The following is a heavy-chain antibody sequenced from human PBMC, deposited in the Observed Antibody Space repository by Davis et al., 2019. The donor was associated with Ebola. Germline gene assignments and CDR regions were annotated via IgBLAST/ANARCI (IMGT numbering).Heavy chain of an antibody. Sequence: SETLPLTCAVYGGSFSGYYWSWIRQPPGKGLEWLGEINYSGSTNYNPSLESRVTISLDTSKRQFSLKVSSVTAADTAVYYCASPGGYVRYFQHWGQGTLVSVSS. CDR2: INYSGST. CDR3: ASPGGYVRYFQH. D-gene: IGHD5-12*01. J-gene: IGHJ1*01. CDR1: GGSFSGYY. V-gene: IGHV4-34*01.